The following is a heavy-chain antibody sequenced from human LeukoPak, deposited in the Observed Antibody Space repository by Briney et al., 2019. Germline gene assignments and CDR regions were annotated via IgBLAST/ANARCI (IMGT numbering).Heavy chain of an antibody. CDR3: ARTGSQDSSGYCSSDY. V-gene: IGHV3-48*01. CDR2: ISSSSSTI. CDR1: GFTFSSYS. J-gene: IGHJ4*02. D-gene: IGHD3-22*01. Sequence: GSLRLSCAASGFTFSSYSMNWVRQAPGKGLEWVSYISSSSSTIYYADSVKGRFTISRDNAKNSLYLQMNSLRAEDTAVYYCARTGSQDSSGYCSSDYWGQGTLVTVSS.